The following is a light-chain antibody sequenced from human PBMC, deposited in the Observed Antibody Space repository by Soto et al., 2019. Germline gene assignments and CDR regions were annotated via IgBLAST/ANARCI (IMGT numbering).Light chain of an antibody. V-gene: IGKV3-11*01. CDR1: QSVSSY. J-gene: IGKJ4*01. CDR2: DAS. Sequence: EIVLTQSPATLSLSPGERATLSCRASQSVSSYLAWYQQKPGQAPRLLFYDASNRATGIPARFSGSGSGTDFTLTISSLEPEDFAIYYRQQRSNWPPVTFGGGTKVEIK. CDR3: QQRSNWPPVT.